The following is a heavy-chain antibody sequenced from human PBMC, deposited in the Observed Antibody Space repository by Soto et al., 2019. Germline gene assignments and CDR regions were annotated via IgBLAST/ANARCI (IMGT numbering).Heavy chain of an antibody. CDR1: GYTFTGYY. Sequence: GASVKVSCKASGYTFTGYYMHWVRQAPGQGLEWMGWINPNSGGTNYAQKFQGRVTMTRDTSISTAYMELSRLRSDDTAVYYCARAPYCSGGSCYSFWFGPWGQGTLVTV. CDR2: INPNSGGT. D-gene: IGHD2-15*01. CDR3: ARAPYCSGGSCYSFWFGP. J-gene: IGHJ5*02. V-gene: IGHV1-2*02.